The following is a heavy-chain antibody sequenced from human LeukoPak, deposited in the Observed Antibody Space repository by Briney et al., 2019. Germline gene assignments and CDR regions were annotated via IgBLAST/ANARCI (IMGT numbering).Heavy chain of an antibody. J-gene: IGHJ4*02. CDR2: IYSGGTT. CDR3: ARQSSATTTFDS. V-gene: IGHV3-66*04. Sequence: GGSLRLSCVASGFTVGASYMSWVRQAPGKGLEWVTAIYSGGTTYYADSVKGRFTISRDNSQNTVNLQMDSLRVEDTAVYFCARQSSATTTFDSWGQGTLVTVSS. CDR1: GFTVGASY. D-gene: IGHD4-17*01.